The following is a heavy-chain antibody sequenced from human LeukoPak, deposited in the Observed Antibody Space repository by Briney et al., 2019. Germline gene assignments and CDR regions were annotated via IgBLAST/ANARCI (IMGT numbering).Heavy chain of an antibody. D-gene: IGHD1-26*01. Sequence: ASVKVSCKASGYTFTSYDINWVRQATGQGLEWMGWMNPNSGNTGYAQKFQGRVTMTRNTSISTAYMELSSLRSEDTAVYYCTISEYSGSYDAFDIWGQGTMVTVSS. J-gene: IGHJ3*02. CDR1: GYTFTSYD. CDR2: MNPNSGNT. V-gene: IGHV1-8*01. CDR3: TISEYSGSYDAFDI.